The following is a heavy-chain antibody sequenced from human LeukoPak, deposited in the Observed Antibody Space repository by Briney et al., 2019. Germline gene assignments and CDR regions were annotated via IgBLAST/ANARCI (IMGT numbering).Heavy chain of an antibody. Sequence: SETLSLTCTVSGGSISSYYWSWIRQPPGKGLEWIGYIYYSGSTNYNPSLKSRVTISVDTSKNQFSLKLSSVTAADTAVYYCARDRLSGYYFDYWGQGTLVTVSS. D-gene: IGHD6-25*01. CDR2: IYYSGST. CDR3: ARDRLSGYYFDY. CDR1: GGSISSYY. V-gene: IGHV4-59*01. J-gene: IGHJ4*02.